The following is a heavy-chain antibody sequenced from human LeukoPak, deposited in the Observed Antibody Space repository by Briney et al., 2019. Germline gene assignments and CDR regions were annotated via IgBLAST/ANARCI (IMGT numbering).Heavy chain of an antibody. J-gene: IGHJ6*03. D-gene: IGHD3-16*01. CDR3: ARGRTQPVGDGYYSYMAV. V-gene: IGHV6-1*01. CDR1: GDSVCSNRVA. CDR2: TYYRAKWYK. Sequence: KAAQTLSLTCAISGDSVCSNRVAWNWMSQAPSRGLEGLRRTYYRAKWYKDYAVSVKSRITTPPATSKNQFSLQLNSVTPEDTAVYYCARGRTQPVGDGYYSYMAVWGKGPTVTASS.